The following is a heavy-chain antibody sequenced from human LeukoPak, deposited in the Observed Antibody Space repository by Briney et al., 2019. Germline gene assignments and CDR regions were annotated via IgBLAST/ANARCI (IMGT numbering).Heavy chain of an antibody. D-gene: IGHD3-22*01. CDR1: GFTFSSYG. Sequence: PGGSLRLSCAASGFTFSSYGMHWVRQAPGKGLEWVAVISNDGSNKYYADSVKGRFTISRDNSKNTLYLQMNSLRAEDTAVYCCAGSSGYPPDAFDIWGQGTMVTVSS. CDR2: ISNDGSNK. V-gene: IGHV3-30*03. CDR3: AGSSGYPPDAFDI. J-gene: IGHJ3*02.